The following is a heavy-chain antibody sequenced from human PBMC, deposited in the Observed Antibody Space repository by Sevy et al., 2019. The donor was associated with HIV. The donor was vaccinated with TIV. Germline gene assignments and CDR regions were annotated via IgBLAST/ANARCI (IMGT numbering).Heavy chain of an antibody. CDR1: GFTFSSYA. CDR2: FTGSGTNT. CDR3: AKVRILVAGHFDY. D-gene: IGHD6-19*01. J-gene: IGHJ4*02. Sequence: GGSLRLSCAASGFTFSSYAMSWVRQAPGKGLEWVSSFTGSGTNTFYADSVKGRFTISRDNGKNTLYLQMNSLRAEDTAVYYCAKVRILVAGHFDYWGQGTLVTVSS. V-gene: IGHV3-23*01.